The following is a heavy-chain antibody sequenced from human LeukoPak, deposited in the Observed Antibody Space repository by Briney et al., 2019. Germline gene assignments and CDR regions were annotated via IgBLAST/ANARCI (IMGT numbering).Heavy chain of an antibody. V-gene: IGHV4-39*01. Sequence: SETLSLTCTVSGGSISSGDYYWSWIRQPPGKGLEWIGSIYYSGSTYYNPSLKSRVTISVDTSKNQFSLKLSSVTAADTAVYYCARPAIRGSRTAFDIWGQGTMVTVSS. CDR3: ARPAIRGSRTAFDI. CDR1: GGSISSGDYY. CDR2: IYYSGST. D-gene: IGHD1-26*01. J-gene: IGHJ3*02.